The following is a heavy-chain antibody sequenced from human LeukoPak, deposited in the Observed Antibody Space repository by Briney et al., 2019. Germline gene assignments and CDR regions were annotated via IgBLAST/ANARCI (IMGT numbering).Heavy chain of an antibody. CDR1: GDSITTYY. V-gene: IGHV4-59*12. CDR3: ARAVVVVASPYFDY. Sequence: SETLSLTCTVSGDSITTYYWSWIRQPPGKGLEYIGYIYYSGVTNYQPSLKSRVTMSLDTSKNQFSLKLSSVTAADTAVYYCARAVVVVASPYFDYWGQGTLVTVSS. CDR2: IYYSGVT. J-gene: IGHJ4*02. D-gene: IGHD2-15*01.